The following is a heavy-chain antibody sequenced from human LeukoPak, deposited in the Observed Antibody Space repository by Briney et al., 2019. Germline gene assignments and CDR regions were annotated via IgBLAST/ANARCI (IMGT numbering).Heavy chain of an antibody. V-gene: IGHV4-34*01. D-gene: IGHD6-19*01. CDR1: GGSFSGNY. CDR2: FYSSGST. Sequence: SETLSLICAVSGGSFSGNYWSWLRQPPGKGLEWIGAFYSSGSTSSHSSLKSRVTISVDTSRTQLSLKLDSVTDTDTAVYYCVRDGRFDSACFDSWGPGILVTVSS. J-gene: IGHJ4*02. CDR3: VRDGRFDSACFDS.